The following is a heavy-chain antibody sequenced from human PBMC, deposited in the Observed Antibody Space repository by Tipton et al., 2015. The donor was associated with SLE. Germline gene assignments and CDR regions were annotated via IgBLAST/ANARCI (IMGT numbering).Heavy chain of an antibody. CDR3: VRDSSGMGYYWFDP. Sequence: GLVKPSETLSLTCTVSGVSISSTSYYWAWIRQPPGKGLQWIGSAFYSGSTYHNPSLKSRVTMSLDTSKSQFSLRLSSVTAADTAIYYCVRDSSGMGYYWFDPWGQGTLVTVSS. V-gene: IGHV4-39*07. D-gene: IGHD3-22*01. CDR2: AFYSGST. CDR1: GVSISSTSYY. J-gene: IGHJ5*02.